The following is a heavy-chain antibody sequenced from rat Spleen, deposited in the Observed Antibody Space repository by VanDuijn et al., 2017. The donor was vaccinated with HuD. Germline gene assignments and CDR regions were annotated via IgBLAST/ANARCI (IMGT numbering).Heavy chain of an antibody. CDR1: GFSLTSYH. CDR3: ARDRTGPFDY. D-gene: IGHD4-2*01. CDR2: TWIGGKT. J-gene: IGHJ2*01. Sequence: QVQLKESGPGLVQPSQTLSLTCTVSGFSLTSYHISWVRQPPGKGLEWMGVTWIGGKTAYNSLFKSRLSISRETAKSQVFLKMNSLQTEDKATYYCARDRTGPFDYWGQGVKVTVSS. V-gene: IGHV2-43*01.